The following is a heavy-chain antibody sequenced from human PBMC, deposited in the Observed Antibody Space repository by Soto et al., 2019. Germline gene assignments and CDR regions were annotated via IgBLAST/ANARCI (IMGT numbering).Heavy chain of an antibody. V-gene: IGHV3-23*01. CDR2: ISGSGGST. CDR3: AKDPYGLTYNWFDP. CDR1: GFTLSSYA. J-gene: IGHJ5*02. Sequence: GGSLRLSCAASGFTLSSYAMSWVRQAPGKGLEWVSAISGSGGSTYYADYVKGRFTISRDNSKNTLYLQMNSLRAEDTAVYYCAKDPYGLTYNWFDPWGQGTLVTVSS. D-gene: IGHD3-10*01.